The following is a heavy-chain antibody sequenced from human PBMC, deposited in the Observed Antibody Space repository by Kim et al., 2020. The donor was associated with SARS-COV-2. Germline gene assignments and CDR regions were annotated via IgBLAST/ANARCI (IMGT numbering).Heavy chain of an antibody. J-gene: IGHJ4*02. CDR2: IDSGGGS. CDR1: GFPVSNNY. Sequence: GGSLRLSCAVSGFPVSNNYMSWVRQAPGKGLEYVSHIDSGGGSLYTDSVQGRFTLSRDTSKNILYLQMNNLRVEDTAVYYCGSGNRIQGRGWGQGVQVTVPS. V-gene: IGHV3-53*01. CDR3: GSGNRIQGRG. D-gene: IGHD5-12*01.